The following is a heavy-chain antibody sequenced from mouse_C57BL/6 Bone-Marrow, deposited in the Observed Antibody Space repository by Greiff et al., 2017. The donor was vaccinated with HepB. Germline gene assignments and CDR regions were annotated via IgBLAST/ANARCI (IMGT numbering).Heavy chain of an antibody. CDR1: GYTFTDYY. V-gene: IGHV1-26*01. J-gene: IGHJ3*01. CDR2: INPNNGGT. D-gene: IGHD1-1*01. Sequence: EVQLQQSGPELVKPGASVKISCKASGYTFTDYYMNWVKQSHGKSLEWIGDINPNNGGTSYNQKFKGKATLTVDKSSSTAYMELRSLTSEDSAVYYCARRGLLRSIAYWGQGTLVTVSA. CDR3: ARRGLLRSIAY.